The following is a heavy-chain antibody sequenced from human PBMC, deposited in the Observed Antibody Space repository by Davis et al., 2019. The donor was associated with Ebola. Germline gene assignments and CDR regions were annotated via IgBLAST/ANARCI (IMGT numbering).Heavy chain of an antibody. CDR3: ARDRTYYDFWSGYYTLDV. D-gene: IGHD3-3*01. CDR2: IWYDGNNN. V-gene: IGHV3-33*01. J-gene: IGHJ4*02. Sequence: SLIPSCAAPGFPLSRFGMRWVRQPPGKGLEWVAVIWYDGNNNYYADSVKGRFTISRDNSKSTLYLQMNGLRAEDTAMYYCARDRTYYDFWSGYYTLDVWGQGTLVTVSS. CDR1: GFPLSRFG.